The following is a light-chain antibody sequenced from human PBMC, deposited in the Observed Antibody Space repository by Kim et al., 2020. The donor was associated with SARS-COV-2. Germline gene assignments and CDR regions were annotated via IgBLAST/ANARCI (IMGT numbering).Light chain of an antibody. V-gene: IGKV3-20*01. Sequence: LVQGERATLSCRASQSVSSGYLAWYQQKPGQPPRLLIYGASSRATGIPDRFSGSGSGTDFTLTISRLEPEDFAVYFCQQYVSSPITFGGGTKLEIK. CDR3: QQYVSSPIT. J-gene: IGKJ4*01. CDR2: GAS. CDR1: QSVSSGY.